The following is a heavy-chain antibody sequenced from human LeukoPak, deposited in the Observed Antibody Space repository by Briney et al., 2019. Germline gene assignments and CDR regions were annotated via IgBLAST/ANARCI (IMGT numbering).Heavy chain of an antibody. CDR2: IAGRGDVT. Sequence: GGSLRLSRAASGFTFRSYAMNWVRLAPGKGLEWVSSIAGRGDVTYYTDSVKGRFTISRDNSKNTLYLQMSSLRAEDTAVYHCAREDRSSGFYGLDYWGQGTLVTVSS. CDR3: AREDRSSGFYGLDY. V-gene: IGHV3-23*01. D-gene: IGHD6-19*01. J-gene: IGHJ4*02. CDR1: GFTFRSYA.